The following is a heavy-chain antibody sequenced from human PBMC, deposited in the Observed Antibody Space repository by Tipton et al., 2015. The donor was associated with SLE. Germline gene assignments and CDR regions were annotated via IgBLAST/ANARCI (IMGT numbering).Heavy chain of an antibody. CDR3: ARHDGQWDAFDI. V-gene: IGHV4-61*02. J-gene: IGHJ3*02. D-gene: IGHD6-19*01. Sequence: TLSLTCTVSGGSITNDNHYWSWIRQPAGKGLEWIGRIYYSGSTNYNPSLKSRVTILVDTSKNQFSLKLSSVTAADTAVYYCARHDGQWDAFDIWGQGTTVTVSS. CDR1: GGSITNDNHY. CDR2: IYYSGST.